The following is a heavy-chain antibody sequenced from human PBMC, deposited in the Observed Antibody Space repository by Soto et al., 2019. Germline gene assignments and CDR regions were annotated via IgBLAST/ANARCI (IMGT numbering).Heavy chain of an antibody. CDR3: ARTQYYYDSSGYSAFDI. J-gene: IGHJ3*02. CDR2: ISGSGGST. V-gene: IGHV3-23*01. D-gene: IGHD3-22*01. CDR1: GFTFSSYA. Sequence: SLRLSCAASGFTFSSYAMSWVRQAPGKGLEWVSAISGSGGSTYYADSVKGRFTISRDNSKNTLYLQMNSLRAEDTAVYYCARTQYYYDSSGYSAFDIWGQGTMVTVSS.